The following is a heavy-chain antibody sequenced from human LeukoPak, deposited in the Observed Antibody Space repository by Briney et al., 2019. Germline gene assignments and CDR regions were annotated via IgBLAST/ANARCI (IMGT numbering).Heavy chain of an antibody. CDR2: IIPILGIA. D-gene: IGHD4-23*01. CDR1: GGTFSSYA. CDR3: AREYVVVTSPFDY. J-gene: IGHJ4*02. V-gene: IGHV1-69*04. Sequence: SVKVSCKASGGTFSSYAISWVRQAPGQGLEWMGRIIPILGIANYAQKFQGRVTITADKSTSTAYMELSSLRSEDTAVYYCAREYVVVTSPFDYWGQGTLVTVSS.